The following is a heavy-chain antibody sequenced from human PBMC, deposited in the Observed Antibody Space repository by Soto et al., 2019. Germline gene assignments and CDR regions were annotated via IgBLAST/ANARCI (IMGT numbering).Heavy chain of an antibody. CDR1: GFTSSDYY. CDR3: AKDSGLPYSYYYGMDV. D-gene: IGHD3-9*01. J-gene: IGHJ6*02. CDR2: ISSSGSTI. Sequence: PGGSLRLSCAASGFTSSDYYMSWIRQAPGKGLEWVSYISSSGSTIYYADSVKGRFTISRDNAKNSLYLQMTSLRVEDTSLYHCAKDSGLPYSYYYGMDVWGQGTTVTVSS. V-gene: IGHV3-11*01.